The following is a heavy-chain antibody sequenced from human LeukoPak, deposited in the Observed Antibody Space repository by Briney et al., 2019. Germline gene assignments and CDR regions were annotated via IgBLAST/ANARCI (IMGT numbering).Heavy chain of an antibody. Sequence: GGSLRLSCAASGFTFSSYAMHWVRQAPGKGLEWVSSISSSSSYIYYADSVKGRFTISRDNAKNSLYLQMNSLRAEDTAVYYCASPPPGSYYNFDYWGQGTLVTVSS. V-gene: IGHV3-21*01. CDR2: ISSSSSYI. CDR1: GFTFSSYA. D-gene: IGHD3-10*01. CDR3: ASPPPGSYYNFDY. J-gene: IGHJ4*02.